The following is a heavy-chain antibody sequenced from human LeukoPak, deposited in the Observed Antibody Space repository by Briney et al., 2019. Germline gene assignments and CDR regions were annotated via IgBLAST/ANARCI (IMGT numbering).Heavy chain of an antibody. CDR1: GYSISSGYY. CDR2: IYHSGST. J-gene: IGHJ4*02. V-gene: IGHV4-38-2*01. D-gene: IGHD3-22*01. CDR3: ARGRVVGHFDY. Sequence: SETLSLTXAVSGYSISSGYYWGWIRQPPGKGLEWIGSIYHSGSTYYNPSLKSRVTISVDTSKNQFSLKLSSVTAADTAVYYRARGRVVGHFDYWGQGTLVTVSS.